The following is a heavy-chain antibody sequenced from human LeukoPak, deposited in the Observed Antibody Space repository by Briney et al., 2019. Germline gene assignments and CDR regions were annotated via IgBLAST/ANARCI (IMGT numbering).Heavy chain of an antibody. Sequence: GGSLRLSCAASGFTFSNYGMHWVRQAPGKGLEWVAFIRYDGSYKYYADSVKGRFTISRDNSKNTLYLQMNSLRAEDTAVYYSAKDSGSFSFDYWGQGTLVTVSS. D-gene: IGHD1-26*01. CDR2: IRYDGSYK. V-gene: IGHV3-30*02. CDR1: GFTFSNYG. CDR3: AKDSGSFSFDY. J-gene: IGHJ4*02.